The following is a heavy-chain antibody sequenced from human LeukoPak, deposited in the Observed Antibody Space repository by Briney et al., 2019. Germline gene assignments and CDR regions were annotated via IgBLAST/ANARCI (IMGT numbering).Heavy chain of an antibody. V-gene: IGHV4-34*01. D-gene: IGHD3-16*02. CDR3: ARAEYYDYIWGSYRSVDY. J-gene: IGHJ4*02. CDR2: INHSEST. CDR1: GGSFSGYY. Sequence: SGTLSLTCAVYGGSFSGYYWSWIRQPPGKGLEWIGEINHSESTNYNSSLKSRVTISVDTSKNQFSLKLSSVTAADTAVYYCARAEYYDYIWGSYRSVDYWGQGTLVTVSS.